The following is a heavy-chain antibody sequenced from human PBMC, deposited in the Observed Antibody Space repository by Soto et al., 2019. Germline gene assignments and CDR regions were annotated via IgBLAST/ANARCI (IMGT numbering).Heavy chain of an antibody. V-gene: IGHV3-11*01. Sequence: LRLSCAASGFSLSDYYMTWIRQAPGKGLQWLSYIGSSGDTIYYADSLTGRFTISRDTAKNSLYLQMNSLRADDTAVYYCARGEYDDYGMDVWGQGTTVTVSS. J-gene: IGHJ6*02. CDR1: GFSLSDYY. CDR2: IGSSGDTI. CDR3: ARGEYDDYGMDV.